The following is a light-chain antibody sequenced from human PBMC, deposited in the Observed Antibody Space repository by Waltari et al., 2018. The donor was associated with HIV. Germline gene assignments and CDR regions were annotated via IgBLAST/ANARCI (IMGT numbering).Light chain of an antibody. Sequence: DIQMTHSPSSVSASVGDRVTSTCRASQGTNNWVAWYQQKPGRAPKLLIYNAYRWQSGVPSMFSGSGSGTEFALTISSLQPEDFATYYCLQANSFPYTFGQGTKLEIK. J-gene: IGKJ2*01. V-gene: IGKV1-12*01. CDR2: NAY. CDR3: LQANSFPYT. CDR1: QGTNNW.